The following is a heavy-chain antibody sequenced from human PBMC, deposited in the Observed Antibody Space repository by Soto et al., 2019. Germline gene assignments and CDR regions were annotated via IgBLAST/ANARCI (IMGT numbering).Heavy chain of an antibody. Sequence: GGSLRLSCAASGFTFSSYAMSWVRQAPGKGLEWVSAISGSGGSTYYADSVKGRFTISRDNSKNTLYLQMNSLRAEDTAVYYCAKHPYYDFWSGHHHQTYYYYYYMDVWGKGTTVTVSS. CDR1: GFTFSSYA. V-gene: IGHV3-23*01. J-gene: IGHJ6*03. CDR2: ISGSGGST. D-gene: IGHD3-3*01. CDR3: AKHPYYDFWSGHHHQTYYYYYYMDV.